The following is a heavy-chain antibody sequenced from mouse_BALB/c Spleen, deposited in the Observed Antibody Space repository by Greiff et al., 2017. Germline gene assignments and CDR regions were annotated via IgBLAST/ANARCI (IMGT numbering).Heavy chain of an antibody. J-gene: IGHJ4*01. CDR1: GFSLTDYG. V-gene: IGHV2-6-5*01. CDR3: ARDDGNYDYAMDY. CDR2: IWGGGST. D-gene: IGHD2-3*01. Sequence: VQVVESGPGLVAPSQSLSITCTVSGFSLTDYGVSWIRQPPGKGLEWLGVIWGGGSTYYNSALKSRLSISKDNSKSQVFLKMNSLQTDDTAMYYCARDDGNYDYAMDYWGQGTSVTVSS.